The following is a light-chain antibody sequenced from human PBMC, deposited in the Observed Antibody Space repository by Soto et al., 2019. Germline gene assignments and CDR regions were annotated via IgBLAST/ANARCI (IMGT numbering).Light chain of an antibody. CDR3: QQRSSWFN. Sequence: EIVLTQSPAALSLSPGERATLSCRASQGVSNYLAWYQQKPGQAPRLLIYDASKRATGIPARFSGSGYGTDFTLTISGLEPEDFAVYYCQQRSSWFNFGQGTKLDIK. CDR1: QGVSNY. V-gene: IGKV3-11*01. CDR2: DAS. J-gene: IGKJ2*01.